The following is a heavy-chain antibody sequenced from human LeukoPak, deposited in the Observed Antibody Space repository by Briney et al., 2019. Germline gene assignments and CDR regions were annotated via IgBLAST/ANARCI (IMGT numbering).Heavy chain of an antibody. Sequence: GGSLRLSCAASGFTFSSYWMHWVRQAPWKGLVWVSRINTDGSSTSYADSVKGRFTISRDNAKNTLYLQMNSLRAEDTAVYYCARDGYSSSWYRVYYFDYWGQGTLVTVSS. CDR1: GFTFSSYW. CDR3: ARDGYSSSWYRVYYFDY. J-gene: IGHJ4*02. D-gene: IGHD6-13*01. V-gene: IGHV3-74*01. CDR2: INTDGSST.